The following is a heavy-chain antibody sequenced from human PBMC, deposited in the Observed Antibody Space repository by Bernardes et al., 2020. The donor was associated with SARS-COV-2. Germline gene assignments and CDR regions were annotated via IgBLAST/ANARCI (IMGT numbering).Heavy chain of an antibody. CDR1: GCSISSHY. J-gene: IGHJ4*02. CDR2: ISYSGDI. V-gene: IGHV4-59*11. Sequence: SETLSLTCAVSGCSISSHYWSWIRQPPGKGLESIGYISYSGDINYNPSLKSRVTISIDTSKGQFSLKLNSVTAADTAGYYCARTARLYDSWGPGIPVTVSS. CDR3: ARTARLYDS. D-gene: IGHD2-21*02.